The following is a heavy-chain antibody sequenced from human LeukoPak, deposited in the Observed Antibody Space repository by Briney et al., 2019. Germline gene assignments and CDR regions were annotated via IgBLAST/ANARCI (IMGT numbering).Heavy chain of an antibody. V-gene: IGHV4-4*07. D-gene: IGHD6-19*01. CDR2: IYTSGST. CDR1: GGSISSYY. CDR3: ARDRDPHWLVPFDP. J-gene: IGHJ5*02. Sequence: PSETLSLTCTVSGGSISSYYWSWIRQPAGKGLEWIGRIYTSGSTNYNPSLKSRVTMSVDTSKTQFSLKLSSVTAADTAVYYCARDRDPHWLVPFDPWGQGTLVTVSS.